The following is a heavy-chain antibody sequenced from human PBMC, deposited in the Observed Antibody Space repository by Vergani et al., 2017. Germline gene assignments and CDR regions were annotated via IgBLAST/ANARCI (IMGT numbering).Heavy chain of an antibody. CDR3: ARVARANSEVNPTAFDV. CDR2: IRPYTGHT. D-gene: IGHD1-1*01. CDR1: SHTFQTYG. J-gene: IGHJ3*01. Sequence: QVQLVQSGAELKKPGASVSVSCKGSSHTFQTYGISWVRQAPGKGLEWMAWIRPYTGHTIYAQKFQDRVTMTADTSTNTAYMELRSLRSDDTAVYFCARVARANSEVNPTAFDVWGQGTMVTVSS. V-gene: IGHV1-18*01.